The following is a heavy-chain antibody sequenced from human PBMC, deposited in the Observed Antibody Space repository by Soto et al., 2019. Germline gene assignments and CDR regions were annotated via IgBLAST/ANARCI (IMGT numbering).Heavy chain of an antibody. CDR1: GFTFSSYG. CDR2: ISHDGSNK. CDR3: AKPHY. V-gene: IGHV3-30*18. Sequence: QVQLVESGGGVVQPGRSLRLSCAASGFTFSSYGMHWVRQAPGKGLEWVAVISHDGSNKYYADSVKGRFTISRDNSKNPLYLQMNSLRAGDTAVYYCAKPHYWGQGTLVTVSS. J-gene: IGHJ4*02.